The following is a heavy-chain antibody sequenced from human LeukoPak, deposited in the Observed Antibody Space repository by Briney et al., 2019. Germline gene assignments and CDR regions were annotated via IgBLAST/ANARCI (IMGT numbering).Heavy chain of an antibody. J-gene: IGHJ4*02. CDR2: ISNSGSNT. D-gene: IGHD3-22*01. CDR3: AKADSGYRN. Sequence: GGSLRLSCAASGFTFSTYAMTWVRQAPGKGLEWVSGISNSGSNTYYKDSVKGRFTISRDNSKNMLYLQMNSLRVDDTAIYYCAKADSGYRNWGPGTLVTVSS. V-gene: IGHV3-23*01. CDR1: GFTFSTYA.